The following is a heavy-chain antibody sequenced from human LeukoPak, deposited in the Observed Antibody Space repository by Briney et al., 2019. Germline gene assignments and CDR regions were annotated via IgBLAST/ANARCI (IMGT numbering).Heavy chain of an antibody. J-gene: IGHJ6*02. CDR1: GGSISSFY. CDR2: IYYTGRT. Sequence: SETLSLTCTVSGGSISSFYWSWIRQPPGKGLEWIGYIYYTGRTNYNPSLKGRVTMSVDTSKNQFSLKLSSVTAADTAVYYCARGDRSMDVWGQGTTVTVSS. CDR3: ARGDRSMDV. V-gene: IGHV4-59*01.